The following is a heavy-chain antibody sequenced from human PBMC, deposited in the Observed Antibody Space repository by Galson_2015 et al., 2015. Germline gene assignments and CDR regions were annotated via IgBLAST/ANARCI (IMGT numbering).Heavy chain of an antibody. CDR3: VKDIYPDL. V-gene: IGHV3-23*01. CDR2: ITSSENTT. Sequence: SLRLSCAAYGFTFVNFDVGWVRQGPEKGLEWVSMITSSENTTYYADSVKGRFTISRDDSKRMLFLQMDSLRAEDTAVYYCVKDIYPDLWGRGTLVSVSS. J-gene: IGHJ2*01. D-gene: IGHD5-12*01. CDR1: GFTFVNFD.